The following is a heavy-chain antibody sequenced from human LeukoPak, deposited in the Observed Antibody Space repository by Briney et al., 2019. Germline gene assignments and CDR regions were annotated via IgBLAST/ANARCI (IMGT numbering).Heavy chain of an antibody. CDR2: TSYDGNNK. V-gene: IGHV3-30-3*01. D-gene: IGHD3-10*01. CDR3: ARDRPLSAGGVIYFSYYGMDV. J-gene: IGHJ6*02. Sequence: SGGSLRFSCAASGFTFRTYAMHWVRQAPGKGLEWVAVTSYDGNNKYYADSVRGRFTISRDNSKNTLYLQMNSLRAEDTAVYYCARDRPLSAGGVIYFSYYGMDVWGQGTTVTVFS. CDR1: GFTFRTYA.